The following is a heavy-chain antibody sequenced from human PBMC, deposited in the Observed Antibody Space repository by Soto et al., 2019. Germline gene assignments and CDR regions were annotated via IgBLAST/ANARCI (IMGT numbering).Heavy chain of an antibody. J-gene: IGHJ4*02. V-gene: IGHV3-73*01. CDR3: TRVWVTPFDY. CDR2: IRNKASSYAK. Sequence: GGSLRLSCAASGFTFSDSAVHWVRQTSGEGLEWVGRIRNKASSYAKVYAASVKGRFTISRDDSKNTAYLQMNTLKTEATAVYYCTRVWVTPFDYWGQGTLVTVSS. CDR1: GFTFSDSA. D-gene: IGHD2-21*02.